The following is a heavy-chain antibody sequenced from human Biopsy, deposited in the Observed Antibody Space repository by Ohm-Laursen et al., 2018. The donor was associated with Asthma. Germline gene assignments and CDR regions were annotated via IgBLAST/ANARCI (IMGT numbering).Heavy chain of an antibody. V-gene: IGHV1-69*13. CDR3: ARCQVGYSSGWSLLLKKIYYSGMDV. J-gene: IGHJ6*02. Sequence: SVKVSCKAPGGTFSNFAISWVRQAPGQGLEWLGGIMTVFGTTNYAQKFQGRVTITADESTSTAYMEVTSLRSEDTAIYYFARCQVGYSSGWSLLLKKIYYSGMDVWGQGTAVTVSS. CDR1: GGTFSNFA. CDR2: IMTVFGTT. D-gene: IGHD6-19*01.